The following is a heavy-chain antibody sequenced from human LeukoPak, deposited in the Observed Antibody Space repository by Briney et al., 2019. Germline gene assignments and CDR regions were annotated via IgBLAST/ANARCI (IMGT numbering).Heavy chain of an antibody. CDR1: GGSISSGGYY. Sequence: SQTLSLTCTVSGGSISSGGYYWGWIRQHPGKGLEWIGYIYYSGSTYYNPSLKSRVTISVDTSKNQFSLKLSSVTAADTAVYYCASLLERRFGGVIVPPRWGQGTLVTVSS. CDR2: IYYSGST. V-gene: IGHV4-31*03. D-gene: IGHD3-16*02. J-gene: IGHJ4*02. CDR3: ASLLERRFGGVIVPPR.